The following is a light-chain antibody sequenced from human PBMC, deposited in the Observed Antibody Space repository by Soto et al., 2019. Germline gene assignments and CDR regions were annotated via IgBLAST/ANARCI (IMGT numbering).Light chain of an antibody. Sequence: EIVLSLSPGTLSLTPGERATLFCRASQTVRNNYLAWYQQRPGQAPRLLIYGASSRATGIPDRFSGSGSGTDFTLTISRLEPEDSAVYYCQQYGSSPITFGQGTRLEIK. J-gene: IGKJ5*01. CDR2: GAS. CDR3: QQYGSSPIT. V-gene: IGKV3-20*01. CDR1: QTVRNNY.